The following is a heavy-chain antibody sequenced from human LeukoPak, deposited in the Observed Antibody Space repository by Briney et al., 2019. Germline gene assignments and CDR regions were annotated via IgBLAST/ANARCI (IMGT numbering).Heavy chain of an antibody. D-gene: IGHD3-22*01. CDR2: IYYSGST. V-gene: IGHV4-59*08. CDR3: ARHGTSRITMNH. Sequence: PSETLSLTCTVSGGSISSYYWSWIRQPPGKGLEWIGYIYYSGSTNYNPSLKSRVTISVDTSKNQFSLKLSSVTAADTAVYYCARHGTSRITMNHWGQGTLVTVSS. CDR1: GGSISSYY. J-gene: IGHJ4*02.